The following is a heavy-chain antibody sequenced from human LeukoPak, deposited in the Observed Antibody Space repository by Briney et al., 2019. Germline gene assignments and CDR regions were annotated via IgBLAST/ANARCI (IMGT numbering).Heavy chain of an antibody. J-gene: IGHJ4*02. CDR2: IYSSGTI. V-gene: IGHV3-66*01. Sequence: HPGGSLRLSCAASGFSVSNNYMNWVRQAPGKGLEWVSVIYSSGTIYYVDSVKGRFSISRDNSKNTLYLQMNSLRAEDTAVYYCARGPYYYDSSGYYTLYFDYWGQGTLVTVSS. CDR1: GFSVSNNY. CDR3: ARGPYYYDSSGYYTLYFDY. D-gene: IGHD3-22*01.